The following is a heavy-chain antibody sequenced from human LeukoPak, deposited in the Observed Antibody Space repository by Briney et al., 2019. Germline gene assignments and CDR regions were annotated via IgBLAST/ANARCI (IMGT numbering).Heavy chain of an antibody. CDR1: GFIFNNYA. Sequence: SGGSLRLSCAGSGFIFNNYAMHWVRQPPGKGLEWVAKIKQDGSEKYYVDSVEGRFTISRDNAKNSLYLQMNSLRAEDTAVYYCARGPTRANSSDYWGQGTLLTVSS. J-gene: IGHJ4*02. D-gene: IGHD2/OR15-2a*01. V-gene: IGHV3-7*01. CDR3: ARGPTRANSSDY. CDR2: IKQDGSEK.